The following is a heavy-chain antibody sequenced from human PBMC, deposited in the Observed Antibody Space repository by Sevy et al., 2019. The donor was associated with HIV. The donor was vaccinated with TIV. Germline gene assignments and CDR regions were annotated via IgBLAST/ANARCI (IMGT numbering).Heavy chain of an antibody. D-gene: IGHD3-10*01. J-gene: IGHJ4*02. Sequence: SETLSLTCTVSGGSISSSSYYWGWIRQPPGKGLEWTGSIYYSGSTYYNPSLKSRVTISVDTSKNQFSLKLSSVTAADTAVYYCAREGLLWFGELWGNFDYWGQGTLVTVSS. CDR2: IYYSGST. V-gene: IGHV4-39*02. CDR3: AREGLLWFGELWGNFDY. CDR1: GGSISSSSYY.